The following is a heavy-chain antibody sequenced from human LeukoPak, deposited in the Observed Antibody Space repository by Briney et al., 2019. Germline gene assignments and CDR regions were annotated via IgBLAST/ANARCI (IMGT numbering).Heavy chain of an antibody. V-gene: IGHV3-66*01. CDR3: ARGTTTAYYYGSGGVYYFDY. CDR2: ITRGGSP. D-gene: IGHD3-10*01. CDR1: GFPFSETA. J-gene: IGHJ4*02. Sequence: PGGSLRLSCVASGFPFSETAMTLVRQAPGKGLEWLSVITRGGSPYYADSVKGRFTISRDNSKNTLYLQMNSLRAEDTAVYYCARGTTTAYYYGSGGVYYFDYWGQGTLVTVSS.